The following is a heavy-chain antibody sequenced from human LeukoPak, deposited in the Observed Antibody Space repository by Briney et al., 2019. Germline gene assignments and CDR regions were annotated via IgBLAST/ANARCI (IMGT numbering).Heavy chain of an antibody. V-gene: IGHV1-8*01. CDR3: ARGEVEMATIGDY. Sequence: GASVKVSCKASGYTFTSYDINWVRQATGQGLEWMGWMDPNSGNTGYAQKFQGRVTMTRNTSISTAYMELSSLRSEDTAVYYCARGEVEMATIGDYWGQGTLVTVSS. J-gene: IGHJ4*02. CDR2: MDPNSGNT. CDR1: GYTFTSYD. D-gene: IGHD5-24*01.